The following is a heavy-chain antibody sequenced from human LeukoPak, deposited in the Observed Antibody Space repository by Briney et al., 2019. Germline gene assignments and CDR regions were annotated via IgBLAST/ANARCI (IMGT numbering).Heavy chain of an antibody. V-gene: IGHV4-4*09. D-gene: IGHD5-12*01. CDR3: ARRATMLAGGYFDY. Sequence: PSETLSLTCTVSGGSISSYYWSWIRQTPGKGLEWIGYIYASGSTTYNPPLKSRVTISIDTSKNQFSLKLSSVTAADTAVYYCARRATMLAGGYFDYWGQGTLVSVSS. J-gene: IGHJ4*02. CDR2: IYASGST. CDR1: GGSISSYY.